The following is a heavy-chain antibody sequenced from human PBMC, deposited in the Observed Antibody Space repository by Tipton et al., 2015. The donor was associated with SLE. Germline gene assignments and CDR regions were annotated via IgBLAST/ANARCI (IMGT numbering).Heavy chain of an antibody. CDR3: ARGTRYSSSSDAFDI. J-gene: IGHJ3*02. CDR1: GFTFSSYG. V-gene: IGHV3-30*19. Sequence: SLRLSCAASGFTFSSYGMHWVRQAPGKGLEWVAVISYDGSNKYYADSVKGRFTISRDNSKNTLYLQMNSLRAEDTAVYYCARGTRYSSSSDAFDIWGEGTMVTAS. CDR2: ISYDGSNK. D-gene: IGHD6-6*01.